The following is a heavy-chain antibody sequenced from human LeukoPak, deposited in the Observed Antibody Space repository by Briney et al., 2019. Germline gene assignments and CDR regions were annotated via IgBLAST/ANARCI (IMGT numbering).Heavy chain of an antibody. CDR3: ARGEHHYDSSAYYDFDY. CDR2: IWYDGSNK. Sequence: GGSLRLSCAASGFTFSNYGMHWVRQAPGKGLEWVAVIWYDGSNKYSADSVKGRLTISRDNSKNTLYLQMNSLKVEDTAVYYCARGEHHYDSSAYYDFDYWGQGTLVTVSS. V-gene: IGHV3-33*01. CDR1: GFTFSNYG. D-gene: IGHD3-22*01. J-gene: IGHJ4*02.